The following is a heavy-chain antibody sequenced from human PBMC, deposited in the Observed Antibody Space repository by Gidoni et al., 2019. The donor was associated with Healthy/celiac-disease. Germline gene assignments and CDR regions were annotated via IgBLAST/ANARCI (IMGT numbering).Heavy chain of an antibody. CDR3: ARDFSGFYYADYYYGMDV. CDR2: ISYDGSNK. Sequence: QVQLVEAGGGVVQPGRALRRSCAASGGTVGSNARHWVRQAPGKGLGWVAVISYDGSNKYSADSVKGRFTISRDNSKNTLYLQMNSLRAEDTAVYYCARDFSGFYYADYYYGMDVWGQGTTVTVSS. D-gene: IGHD3-10*01. J-gene: IGHJ6*02. CDR1: GGTVGSNA. V-gene: IGHV3-30*04.